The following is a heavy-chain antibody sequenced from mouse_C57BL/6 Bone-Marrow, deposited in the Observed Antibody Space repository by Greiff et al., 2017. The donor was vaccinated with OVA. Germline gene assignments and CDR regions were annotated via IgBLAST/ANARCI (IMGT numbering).Heavy chain of an antibody. J-gene: IGHJ3*01. Sequence: EVKLMESGGGLVQPGESLKLSCESNEYEFPSHDMPWVRKTPEKRLELVAAINSDGGSTYYPDTMERRFIISRDNTKKTLYLQMSSLRSEDTALYDCARQRETWFADWGQGTLVTVSA. CDR2: INSDGGST. CDR1: EYEFPSHD. CDR3: ARQRETWFAD. V-gene: IGHV5-2*01.